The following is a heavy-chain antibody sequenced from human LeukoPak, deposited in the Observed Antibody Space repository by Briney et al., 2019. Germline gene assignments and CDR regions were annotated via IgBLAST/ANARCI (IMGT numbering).Heavy chain of an antibody. CDR3: ASLTTVRGFDY. CDR2: IKQDGREK. CDR1: GFTFSNYW. Sequence: GGSLRLSCAASGFTFSNYWMTWVRQAPGKGLEWVANIKQDGREKYYVDSVKGRFTISRDNSKNTLYLQMNSLRAEDTAVYYCASLTTVRGFDYWGQGTLVTVSS. J-gene: IGHJ4*02. D-gene: IGHD4-17*01. V-gene: IGHV3-7*01.